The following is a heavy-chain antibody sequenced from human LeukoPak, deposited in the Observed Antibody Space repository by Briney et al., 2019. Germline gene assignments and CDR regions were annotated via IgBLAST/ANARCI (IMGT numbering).Heavy chain of an antibody. CDR2: IYYSGST. CDR3: ARGVHRGWFDP. J-gene: IGHJ5*02. CDR1: GGSISSYY. Sequence: PSETLSLTCTVSGGSISSYYWSWIRQPPGKGLEWIGHIYYSGSTNYNPSLKSRVTISVDTSKNQFSLKLSSVTAADTAVYYCARGVHRGWFDPWGQGTLVTVSS. V-gene: IGHV4-59*01.